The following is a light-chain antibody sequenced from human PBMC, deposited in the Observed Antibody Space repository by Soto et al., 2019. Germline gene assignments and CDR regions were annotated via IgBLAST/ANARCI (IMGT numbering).Light chain of an antibody. CDR2: DAS. Sequence: DIQMTQSPSTLSASVGASVTITCRASQSISSWLAWYQQKPGKAPKLLIYDASSLESGVTSRFSGSGSGTEFTITISSLQSADVAVYYCQHYNDWPVAFGEGTKVDIK. V-gene: IGKV1-5*01. CDR3: QHYNDWPVA. J-gene: IGKJ4*01. CDR1: QSISSW.